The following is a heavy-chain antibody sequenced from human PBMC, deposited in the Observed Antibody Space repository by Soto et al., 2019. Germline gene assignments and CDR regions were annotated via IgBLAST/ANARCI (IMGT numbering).Heavy chain of an antibody. D-gene: IGHD6-19*01. V-gene: IGHV3-23*04. CDR3: AKGKTTGWYYFDY. CDR2: VSASGRDT. CDR1: EFTFDNYA. J-gene: IGHJ4*02. Sequence: VQLVESGGGVVQPGRSLRLSCAASEFTFDNYAMSWVRQAPGKGLEWVAGVSASGRDTYYADSVKDRFTISRDSSKNTLYLQMNSLRAQDTATYYCAKGKTTGWYYFDYWGQGTLVTVSS.